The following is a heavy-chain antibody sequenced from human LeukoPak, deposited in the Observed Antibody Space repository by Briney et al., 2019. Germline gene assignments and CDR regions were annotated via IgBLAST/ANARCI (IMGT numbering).Heavy chain of an antibody. Sequence: GGSLRLSCAASGFTFSSYAMSWVRQAPGKGLEWVSAISGSGGSTYYADSVKGRFTISRDNSKNTLYLQMNSLRAEDAAVYYCAKGVAVAGYNWFDPWGQGTLVTVSS. V-gene: IGHV3-23*01. D-gene: IGHD6-19*01. CDR3: AKGVAVAGYNWFDP. J-gene: IGHJ5*02. CDR2: ISGSGGST. CDR1: GFTFSSYA.